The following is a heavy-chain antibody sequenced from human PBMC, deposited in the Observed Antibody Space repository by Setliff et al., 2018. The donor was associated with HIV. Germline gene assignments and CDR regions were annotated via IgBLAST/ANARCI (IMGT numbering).Heavy chain of an antibody. CDR3: ARGIAAAGGYNFYFDY. CDR2: INHSGST. D-gene: IGHD6-13*01. CDR1: GESFSSYY. J-gene: IGHJ4*02. Sequence: SETLSLTCAVHGESFSSYYWSWIRQPPGRGLEWIGEINHSGSTNYNPPLKSRVTISADTSKNQFSLSLSSVTVADTAVYYCARGIAAAGGYNFYFDYWGQGTLVTVSS. V-gene: IGHV4-34*01.